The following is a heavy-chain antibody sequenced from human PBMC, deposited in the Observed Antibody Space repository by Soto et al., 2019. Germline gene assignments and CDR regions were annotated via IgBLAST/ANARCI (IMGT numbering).Heavy chain of an antibody. Sequence: GGSLRLSCAASGFSFSNYGMHWVRQAPGKGLVWVAGISFDGADIYYVDSVKGRFTISRDNSKNTLYLQMNSLRAEDTAVYYCAKGRGYCSSTSCYVGSDYWGQGT. CDR2: ISFDGADI. D-gene: IGHD2-2*01. V-gene: IGHV3-30*18. J-gene: IGHJ4*02. CDR1: GFSFSNYG. CDR3: AKGRGYCSSTSCYVGSDY.